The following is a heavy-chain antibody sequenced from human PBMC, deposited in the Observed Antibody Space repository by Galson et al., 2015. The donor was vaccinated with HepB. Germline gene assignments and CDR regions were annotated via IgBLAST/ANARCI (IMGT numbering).Heavy chain of an antibody. Sequence: SLRLSCAVSGFTFSVYGMHWVRQVPGKGLEWVAQIKYDGSKVDYRDSVKDRFIISRDNAKNSVTLQMNSLKSEDTAIYYCGKGRYRGYELEYWGQGTLVTVSS. CDR3: GKGRYRGYELEY. CDR2: IKYDGSKV. D-gene: IGHD5-12*01. J-gene: IGHJ4*02. V-gene: IGHV3-30*02. CDR1: GFTFSVYG.